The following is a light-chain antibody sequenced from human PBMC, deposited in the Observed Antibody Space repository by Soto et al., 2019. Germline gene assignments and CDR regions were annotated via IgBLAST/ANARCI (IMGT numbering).Light chain of an antibody. Sequence: QSALTQPPSASRSPGQSVSISCTGTSSDVGGYNYVSWFQQHPGKAPKLIIHEVNQRPSGVPDRFSGSKSGNTASLTVSGLQAEDEADYYCSSYGGSDNFVFGTGTKLTVL. V-gene: IGLV2-8*02. J-gene: IGLJ1*01. CDR3: SSYGGSDNFV. CDR2: EVN. CDR1: SSDVGGYNY.